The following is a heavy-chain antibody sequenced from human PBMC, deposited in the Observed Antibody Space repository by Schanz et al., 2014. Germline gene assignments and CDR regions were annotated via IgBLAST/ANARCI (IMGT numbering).Heavy chain of an antibody. CDR1: GYTFTSYD. CDR3: ARAFGGYDPAGALDY. D-gene: IGHD5-12*01. J-gene: IGHJ4*02. Sequence: QVQLIQSGAEVKKPGASVKVSCTASGYTFTSYDINWVRQAPGQGLEWLGWMNPNSGNPGFAQKFRGRVTMTRNTSISTAYMELSSLRSEDTAVYYCARAFGGYDPAGALDYWGQGTLVTVSS. V-gene: IGHV1-8*01. CDR2: MNPNSGNP.